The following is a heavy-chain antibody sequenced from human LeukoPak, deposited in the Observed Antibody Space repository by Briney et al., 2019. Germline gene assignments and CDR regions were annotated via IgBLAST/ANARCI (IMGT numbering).Heavy chain of an antibody. D-gene: IGHD4-17*01. CDR2: IDHSGST. Sequence: SETLSLTCTVSSGSISNSYWSWIRQPPGKGLEWIGYIDHSGSTNYNPSLKSRVSISSDTSKNQFSLELSSVTAADTAVYYCARLKATVSIHAYFDSWGQGTLVTVSS. CDR1: SGSISNSY. J-gene: IGHJ4*02. CDR3: ARLKATVSIHAYFDS. V-gene: IGHV4-59*01.